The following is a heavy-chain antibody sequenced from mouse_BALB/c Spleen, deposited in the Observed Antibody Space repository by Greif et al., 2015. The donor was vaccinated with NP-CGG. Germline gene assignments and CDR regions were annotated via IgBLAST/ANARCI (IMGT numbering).Heavy chain of an antibody. CDR1: GFNIKDTY. J-gene: IGHJ4*01. Sequence: EVQLQQSGAELVKPGASVKLSCTASGFNIKDTYMHWVKQRPEQGLEWIGRIDPANGNTKYDPKFQGKATITADTSSNTAYLQLSSLTSEDTAVYYCAREGSGYGEGYAMDYWGQGTSVTVSS. CDR2: IDPANGNT. V-gene: IGHV14-3*02. CDR3: AREGSGYGEGYAMDY. D-gene: IGHD2-2*01.